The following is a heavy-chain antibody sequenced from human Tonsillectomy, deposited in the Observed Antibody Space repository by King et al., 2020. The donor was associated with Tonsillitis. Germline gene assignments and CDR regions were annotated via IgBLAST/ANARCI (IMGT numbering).Heavy chain of an antibody. CDR2: ISGSGGST. CDR1: GFTFSSYA. Sequence: VQLVESGGGLVQPGGSLRLSCAASGFTFSSYAMSWVRQAPGKGLEWVSGISGSGGSTYYTDSVKGRFTISRDNSKNTLYVQMNSLRAEDTAVYYCAKAGSDYDLRYYYFGMDVWGQGTTVTVSS. D-gene: IGHD5-12*01. CDR3: AKAGSDYDLRYYYFGMDV. V-gene: IGHV3-23*04. J-gene: IGHJ6*02.